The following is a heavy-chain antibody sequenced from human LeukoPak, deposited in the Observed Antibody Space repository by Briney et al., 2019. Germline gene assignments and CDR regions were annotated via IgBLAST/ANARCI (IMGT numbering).Heavy chain of an antibody. CDR2: ISSSSTAI. Sequence: GGSLRLSYAASGFTFSSYSMNWVRQAPGKGLEWVSYISSSSTAIYYADSVKGRFTVSRDNSKNTLYLQMNSLRAEDTAVYYCARAQNQVVPAALDYWGQGTLVTVSS. J-gene: IGHJ4*02. V-gene: IGHV3-48*01. CDR1: GFTFSSYS. CDR3: ARAQNQVVPAALDY. D-gene: IGHD2-2*01.